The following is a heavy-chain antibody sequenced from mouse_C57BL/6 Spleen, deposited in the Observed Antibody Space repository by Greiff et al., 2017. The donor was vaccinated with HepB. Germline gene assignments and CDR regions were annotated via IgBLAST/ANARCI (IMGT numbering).Heavy chain of an antibody. V-gene: IGHV1-52*01. CDR3: ARKGFAY. CDR2: IDPSDSET. CDR1: GYTFNSYW. J-gene: IGHJ3*01. Sequence: QVQLQQPGAELVRPGSSVKLSCKASGYTFNSYWMHWVKQRPIQGLEWIGNIDPSDSETHYNQKFKDKATLTVDKSSSTAYMQLSRLTSEDSAVYYCARKGFAYWGQGTLVTVSA.